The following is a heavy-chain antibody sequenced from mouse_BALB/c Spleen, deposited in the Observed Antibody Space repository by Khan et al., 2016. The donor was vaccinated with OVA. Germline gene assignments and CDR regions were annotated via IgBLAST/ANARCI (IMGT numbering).Heavy chain of an antibody. Sequence: EVQLQESGPGLVKPSQSLSLTCTVTGYSITSDYAWNWIRQFPGNKLEWMGYISYSGNTKYNQSLKSRISITRDTSKTQFFLQLNFVNIEDTATYYCARNQREDLDYWGQGTTLTVSS. CDR3: ARNQREDLDY. CDR2: ISYSGNT. V-gene: IGHV3-2*02. CDR1: GYSITSDYA. J-gene: IGHJ2*01.